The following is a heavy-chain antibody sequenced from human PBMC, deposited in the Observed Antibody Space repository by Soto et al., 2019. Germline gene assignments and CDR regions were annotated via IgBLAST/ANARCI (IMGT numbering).Heavy chain of an antibody. CDR2: IYYSGST. Sequence: PSETLSLTCTVSGGSISSGGYYWSWIRQHPGKGLEWIGYIYYSGSTYYNPSLKSRVTISVDTSKNQFSLKLSSVTAADTAVYYCARDREVTTLGYWGQGTLVTVSS. J-gene: IGHJ4*02. CDR1: GGSISSGGYY. V-gene: IGHV4-31*03. D-gene: IGHD4-17*01. CDR3: ARDREVTTLGY.